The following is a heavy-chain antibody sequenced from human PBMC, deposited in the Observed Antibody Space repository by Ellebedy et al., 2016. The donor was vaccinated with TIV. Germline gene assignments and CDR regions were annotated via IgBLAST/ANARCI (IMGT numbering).Heavy chain of an antibody. CDR2: ISSSGSTI. CDR1: GFTFSDYY. V-gene: IGHV3-11*01. J-gene: IGHJ4*02. Sequence: GESLKISCAASGFTFSDYYMSWIRQAPGKGLEWVSYISSSGSTIYYADSVKGRFTISRDNAKNSLYLQMNSLRAEDTAVYYCALTRKVVVDYWGQGTLVTVSS. D-gene: IGHD2-15*01. CDR3: ALTRKVVVDY.